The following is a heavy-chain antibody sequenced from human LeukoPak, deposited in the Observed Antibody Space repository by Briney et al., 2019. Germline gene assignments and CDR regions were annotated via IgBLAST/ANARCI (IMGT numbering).Heavy chain of an antibody. D-gene: IGHD3-3*01. CDR3: ARVLLTIFGVVPPYFDY. V-gene: IGHV1-2*02. CDR1: GYTFTGYY. Sequence: ASVKVSCKASGYTFTGYYMHWVRQAPGQGLEWMGWINPNSGGTNYAQKFQGRITMTRDTPISTAYMELSRLRSDDTAVYYCARVLLTIFGVVPPYFDYWGQGTLVTVSS. J-gene: IGHJ4*02. CDR2: INPNSGGT.